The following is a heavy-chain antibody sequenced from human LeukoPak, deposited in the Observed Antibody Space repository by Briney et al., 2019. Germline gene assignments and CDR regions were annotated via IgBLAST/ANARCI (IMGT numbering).Heavy chain of an antibody. CDR2: ISNDGSQK. CDR3: AKQLDLGGLDDY. Sequence: PGGSLRLSCAASGFSLGFYGMHWVRQAPGKGLEWVAAISNDGSQKYYGDSVKGRFTISRDNSKNAVYLQMNSLRPDDTAMYYCAKQLDLGGLDDYWGQGTLVTVSS. CDR1: GFSLGFYG. D-gene: IGHD3-16*01. J-gene: IGHJ4*02. V-gene: IGHV3-30*18.